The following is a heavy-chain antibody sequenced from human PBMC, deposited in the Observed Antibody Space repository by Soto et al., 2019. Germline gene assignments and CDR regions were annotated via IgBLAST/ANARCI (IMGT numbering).Heavy chain of an antibody. CDR1: GFTFSRYA. V-gene: IGHV3-23*01. D-gene: IGHD4-17*01. Sequence: PGGSLRLSCAASGFTFSRYAMSWVRQIPGKGLECVSAIGGDGESTHYADSVKGRFTISRDNSKNTLYLQLNSLRVEGTAVYYCAKVGGFDPWGQGTLVTVSS. CDR2: IGGDGEST. J-gene: IGHJ5*02. CDR3: AKVGGFDP.